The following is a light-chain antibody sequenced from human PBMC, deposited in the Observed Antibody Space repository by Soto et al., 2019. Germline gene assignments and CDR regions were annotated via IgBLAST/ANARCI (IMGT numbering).Light chain of an antibody. J-gene: IGLJ1*01. V-gene: IGLV2-11*01. CDR2: DVS. Sequence: QSALTQPRSVSGSPGQSVTISCTGTSSDVGGYNYVSWYQQHPGTAPKLMIYDVSKRPSGVPDRFSGSKSGNTAPLTISGLQDEDAADYYCCSYAGSYTLYVFGTGTKVTVL. CDR3: CSYAGSYTLYV. CDR1: SSDVGGYNY.